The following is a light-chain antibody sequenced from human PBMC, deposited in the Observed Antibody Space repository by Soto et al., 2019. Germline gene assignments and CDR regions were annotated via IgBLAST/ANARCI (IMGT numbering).Light chain of an antibody. CDR2: AAS. CDR3: QQYYSYPPT. Sequence: IRMTQSHSSLSASTGDRVTITCRSSQGISSYLAWYQQKPGKAPKLLIYAASNLQSGVPSRFSGSGSGTDFTLTISCLQSEDFATYYCQQYYSYPPTFGPGTKVDIK. J-gene: IGKJ3*01. V-gene: IGKV1-8*01. CDR1: QGISSY.